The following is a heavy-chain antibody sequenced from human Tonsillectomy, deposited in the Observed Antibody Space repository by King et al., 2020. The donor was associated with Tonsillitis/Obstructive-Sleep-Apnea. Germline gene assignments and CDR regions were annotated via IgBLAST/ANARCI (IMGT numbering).Heavy chain of an antibody. J-gene: IGHJ6*03. D-gene: IGHD3-22*01. Sequence: ESGGGLVQPGGSLRLSCAASGFTFSIYAMTWVRRAPGKGLEWVSVISASGGSTYYADSVKGRFTISRDNSKNTLYLQMSSLRAEDTAVYYCAKDSVSSGYYPSNYYYMDVWGKGTSVTVSS. CDR1: GFTFSIYA. CDR2: ISASGGST. CDR3: AKDSVSSGYYPSNYYYMDV. V-gene: IGHV3-23*01.